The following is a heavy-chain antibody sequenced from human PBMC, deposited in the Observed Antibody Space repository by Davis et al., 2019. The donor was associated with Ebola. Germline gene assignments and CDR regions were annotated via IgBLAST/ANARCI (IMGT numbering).Heavy chain of an antibody. D-gene: IGHD2/OR15-2a*01. V-gene: IGHV3-21*01. Sequence: PGGSLRLSCAASGFTFSRYTINWVRQAPGKGLEWISYTSCCNGRTYYADLVKGRFTSSRDGATNSVHLQMDSLRAEDTAVYYCARDADTTTFYWYFDLWGRGTLVTVSS. J-gene: IGHJ2*01. CDR2: TSCCNGRT. CDR1: GFTFSRYT. CDR3: ARDADTTTFYWYFDL.